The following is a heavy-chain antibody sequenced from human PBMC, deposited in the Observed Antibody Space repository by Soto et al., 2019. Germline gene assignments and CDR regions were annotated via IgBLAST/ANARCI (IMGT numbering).Heavy chain of an antibody. D-gene: IGHD2-2*01. V-gene: IGHV4-39*07. CDR2: IYYSGTT. CDR3: ARPRGYCISTSCYNWFDP. CDR1: SSSISSSSYT. J-gene: IGHJ5*02. Sequence: SETLSLTCTVSSSSISSSSYTWGWIRQPPGKGLEWIGSIYYSGTTYYNPSLNSRVTISVDTSKNQFSLKLSSVTAADTAVYYFARPRGYCISTSCYNWFDPWGQGTLVTVSS.